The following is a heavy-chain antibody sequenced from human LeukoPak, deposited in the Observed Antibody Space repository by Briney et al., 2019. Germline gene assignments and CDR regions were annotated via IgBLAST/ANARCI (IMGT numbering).Heavy chain of an antibody. V-gene: IGHV3-30-3*01. CDR1: GFTFSSYS. CDR2: ISYDGNNK. Sequence: GGSLRLSCLASGFTFSSYSMHWVRQAPGKGLEWVAVISYDGNNKYYPDSVKGRFTISRDNSKNTLYVQVNSLGTEDTAAYYCAKGSYYDSSGSFYFDYWGQGTLVTVSS. J-gene: IGHJ4*02. D-gene: IGHD3-22*01. CDR3: AKGSYYDSSGSFYFDY.